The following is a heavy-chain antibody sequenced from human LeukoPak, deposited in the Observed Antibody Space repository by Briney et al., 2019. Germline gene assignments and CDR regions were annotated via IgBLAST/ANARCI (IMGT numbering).Heavy chain of an antibody. CDR2: IRSKAYGGTT. V-gene: IGHV3-49*04. CDR3: TPYSSSSYFQH. D-gene: IGHD6-6*01. CDR1: GFTFGVYA. Sequence: TGRSLRLSCTASGFTFGVYAMSWVRQAPGKGLEWVGFIRSKAYGGTTEYAASVKGRFTISRDDSKSIAYLQMNSLKTEDTAVYYCTPYSSSSYFQHWGQGTLVTVSS. J-gene: IGHJ1*01.